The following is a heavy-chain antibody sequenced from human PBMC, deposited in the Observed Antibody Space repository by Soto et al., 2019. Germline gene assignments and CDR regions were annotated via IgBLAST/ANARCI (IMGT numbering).Heavy chain of an antibody. CDR1: GFTLNNDW. D-gene: IGHD3-16*01. CDR2: INPDGNST. J-gene: IGHJ6*02. CDR3: AYGSYYYGMAV. Sequence: EVQLVESGGGLVQPEGSLRLSCAGSGFTLNNDWMHWVRQTPGKGLVWVSRINPDGNSTSYADSVKGRCTISRDNAKDTVYMQIISLRVEDTAAYYCAYGSYYYGMAVWGQGTAGTVSS. V-gene: IGHV3-74*01.